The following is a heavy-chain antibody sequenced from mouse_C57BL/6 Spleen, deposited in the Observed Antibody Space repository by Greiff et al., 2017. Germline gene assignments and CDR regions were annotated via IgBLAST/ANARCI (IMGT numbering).Heavy chain of an antibody. CDR2: ICAGGSCT. V-gene: IGHV5-4*01. Sequence: EVPLVESGGGFVKPGGSLKLSCAASGFTFSSYAMSWVSQTPEKRLEWVATICAGGSCTYYQDNVKGRYTISRDNAKNNLYLQMSHLKSEDTAMYYCARDRVSAVDYWGQGTSLTVSS. CDR3: ARDRVSAVDY. CDR1: GFTFSSYA. J-gene: IGHJ2*02. D-gene: IGHD3-1*01.